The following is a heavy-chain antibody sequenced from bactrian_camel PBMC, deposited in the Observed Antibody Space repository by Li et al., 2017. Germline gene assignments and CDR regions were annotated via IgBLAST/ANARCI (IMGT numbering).Heavy chain of an antibody. J-gene: IGHJ6*01. CDR1: GYDISTCE. V-gene: IGHV3S40*01. D-gene: IGHD2*01. Sequence: SGYDISTCEKGCFRQAPGKEREGVATIYTAGGSQYYADSVKGRFTISQDNAKKTVYLQMNDLEPEDTGIYDCAAKPNTYCDGGFSPTRSVFG. CDR2: IYTAGGSQ. CDR3: AAKPNTYCDGGFSPTRSVFG.